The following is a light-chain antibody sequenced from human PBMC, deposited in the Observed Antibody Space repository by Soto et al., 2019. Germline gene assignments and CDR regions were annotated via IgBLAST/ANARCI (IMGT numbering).Light chain of an antibody. CDR1: QSVSTR. CDR3: QQYHNWPVT. J-gene: IGKJ4*01. Sequence: EIVMTQSPATLSVSPGERVTLSCRASQSVSTRLAWYQHKPGQSPRLLISGATTGATGISPRFSASGSGTDFTLTVNSLQSEDIAVYYCQQYHNWPVTFGGGTKVEIK. V-gene: IGKV3-15*01. CDR2: GAT.